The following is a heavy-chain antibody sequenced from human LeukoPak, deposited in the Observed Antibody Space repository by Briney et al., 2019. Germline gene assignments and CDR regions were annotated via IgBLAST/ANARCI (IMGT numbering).Heavy chain of an antibody. CDR3: ARDSPEGNNWGSEPTFDY. J-gene: IGHJ4*02. Sequence: GGSLSLSCTASEFTLSRYWMSWVRQAPGKGLEWLADIKGDGSKKYYADSVKGRFTISRDNAENSLYLQMNSLRAEDTAVYFCARDSPEGNNWGSEPTFDYWGQGTLVTVSP. D-gene: IGHD1-1*01. CDR1: EFTLSRYW. CDR2: IKGDGSKK. V-gene: IGHV3-7*04.